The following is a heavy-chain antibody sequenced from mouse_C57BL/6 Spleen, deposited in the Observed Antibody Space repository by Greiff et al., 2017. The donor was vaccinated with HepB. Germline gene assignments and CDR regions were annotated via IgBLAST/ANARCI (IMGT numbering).Heavy chain of an antibody. Sequence: EVQLQQSGPELVKPGASVKISCKASGYTFTDYYMNWVKQSHGKSLEWIGDINPNNGGTSYNQKFKGKATLTVDKSSSTAYMELRSLTSEDSAVYYCARGGRRDDYWGQGTTLTVSS. CDR1: GYTFTDYY. D-gene: IGHD2-12*01. V-gene: IGHV1-26*01. CDR2: INPNNGGT. J-gene: IGHJ2*01. CDR3: ARGGRRDDY.